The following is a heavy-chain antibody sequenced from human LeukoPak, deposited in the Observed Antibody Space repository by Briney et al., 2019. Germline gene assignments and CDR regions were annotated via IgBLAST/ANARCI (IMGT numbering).Heavy chain of an antibody. CDR3: TTGFCSGAKCHWDDAFDI. D-gene: IGHD2-15*01. V-gene: IGHV3-15*01. Sequence: GGSLRLSCSASGFTFSNAWMTWVRQAPGKGLEWVGRSKSKTGGGTTDYAAPVKGRFTISRDDSKNTLFLQMNSLKSEDTAVYYCTTGFCSGAKCHWDDAFDIWGQGTVVTVSS. CDR1: GFTFSNAW. J-gene: IGHJ3*02. CDR2: SKSKTGGGTT.